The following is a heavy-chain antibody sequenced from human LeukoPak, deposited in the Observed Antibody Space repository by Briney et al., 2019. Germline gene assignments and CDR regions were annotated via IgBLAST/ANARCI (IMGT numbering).Heavy chain of an antibody. D-gene: IGHD5-18*01. CDR2: IYPGDSDT. CDR3: ATNSYGHSYYFDY. Sequence: GEPLKISCKGSGYSFTSYWIGWVRQMPGKGLEWMGIIYPGDSDTRYSPSFQGQVTISADKSISTAYLQWSSLKASDTAMYYCATNSYGHSYYFDYWGQGTLVTVSS. CDR1: GYSFTSYW. J-gene: IGHJ4*02. V-gene: IGHV5-51*01.